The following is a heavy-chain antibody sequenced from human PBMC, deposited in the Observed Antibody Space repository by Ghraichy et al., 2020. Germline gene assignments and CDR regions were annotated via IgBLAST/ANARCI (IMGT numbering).Heavy chain of an antibody. CDR1: GFTFDDYA. D-gene: IGHD2-21*01. Sequence: GGSLRLSCAVSGFTFDDYAMHWVRQAPGKGLEWVSGITWNSGSMAYGDSVKGRFTISRDNAKNSLYLQMNSLRVEDTALYYCAKDRRSLYHSGGYLGDFDYWGQGTLVTVSS. V-gene: IGHV3-9*01. CDR3: AKDRRSLYHSGGYLGDFDY. J-gene: IGHJ4*02. CDR2: ITWNSGSM.